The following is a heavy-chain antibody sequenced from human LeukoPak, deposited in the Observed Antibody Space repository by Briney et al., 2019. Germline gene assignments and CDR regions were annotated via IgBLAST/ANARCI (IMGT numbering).Heavy chain of an antibody. CDR2: ISSSSSTI. Sequence: GGSLRLSCAASGFTFSSYSMNWVRQAPGKGLEWVSYISSSSSTIYYADSVKGRFTISRDNAKNSLYLQMNSLRAEDTAVYYCARATYYYGSGSFDYWGQGTLVTVSS. CDR3: ARATYYYGSGSFDY. J-gene: IGHJ4*02. V-gene: IGHV3-48*01. D-gene: IGHD3-10*01. CDR1: GFTFSSYS.